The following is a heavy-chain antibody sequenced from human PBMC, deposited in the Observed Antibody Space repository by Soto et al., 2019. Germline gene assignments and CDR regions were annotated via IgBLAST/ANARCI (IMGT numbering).Heavy chain of an antibody. CDR2: GYNSGST. V-gene: IGHV4-59*01. D-gene: IGHD6-13*01. CDR3: ARSSSEAVAGYTLDT. CDR1: GGSISSNY. Sequence: PSETLSLTCTVSGGSISSNYWTWIRQPPGKGLEWIGYGYNSGSTNYNPSLKSRGTISEDTAKSQFSLKVSSMSAADTAAYYCARSSSEAVAGYTLDTWGQGILVTVSS. J-gene: IGHJ5*02.